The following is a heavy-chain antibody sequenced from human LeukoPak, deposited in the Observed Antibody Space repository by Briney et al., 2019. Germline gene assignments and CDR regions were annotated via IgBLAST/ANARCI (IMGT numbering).Heavy chain of an antibody. D-gene: IGHD2-15*01. CDR1: GYTFTSYY. CDR2: INPTDGSA. CDR3: ARGGYHSGTYFVY. V-gene: IGHV1-46*01. Sequence: GASVKVSCKASGYTFTSYYIHWVRQAPGQGLEWMGIINPTDGSATYAQKFQDRVTMTRDMSTSTVYMELSSLRSEDTAVYYCARGGYHSGTYFVYWGQGTLVTVSS. J-gene: IGHJ4*02.